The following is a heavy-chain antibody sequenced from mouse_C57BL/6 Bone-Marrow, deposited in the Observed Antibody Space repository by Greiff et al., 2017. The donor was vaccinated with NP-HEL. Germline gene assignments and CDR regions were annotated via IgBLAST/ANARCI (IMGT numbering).Heavy chain of an antibody. CDR3: ARFYGYYTYYAMDY. D-gene: IGHD2-3*01. Sequence: QVQLQQPGAELVMPGASVKLSCKASGYTFTSYWMHWVKQRPGQGLEWIGEIDPSDSYTNYNQKFKGKSTLTVDKSSSTAYMQLSSLTSEDSSVYYCARFYGYYTYYAMDYWGQGTSVTVSS. CDR1: GYTFTSYW. CDR2: IDPSDSYT. V-gene: IGHV1-69*01. J-gene: IGHJ4*01.